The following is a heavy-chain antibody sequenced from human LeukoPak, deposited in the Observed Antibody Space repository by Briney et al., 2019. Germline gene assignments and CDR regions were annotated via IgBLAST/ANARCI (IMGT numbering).Heavy chain of an antibody. CDR3: ARRDGDYLDY. J-gene: IGHJ4*02. V-gene: IGHV5-51*01. Sequence: GESLKISFQGSGYSFTSYWIGWVRPMPRKGLEWMGIIYPGDSDTRYSPSFQGQVTISADKSISTAYLQWSSLKASDTAMYYCARRDGDYLDYWGQGTLVTVSS. CDR2: IYPGDSDT. CDR1: GYSFTSYW. D-gene: IGHD4-17*01.